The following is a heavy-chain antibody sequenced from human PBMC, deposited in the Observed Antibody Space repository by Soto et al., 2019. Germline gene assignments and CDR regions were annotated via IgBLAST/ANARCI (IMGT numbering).Heavy chain of an antibody. CDR2: ISSSGSTI. V-gene: IGHV3-11*01. CDR1: GFTFSDYY. J-gene: IGHJ4*02. Sequence: VQLLESGGGLVKPGGSLRLSCAASGFTFSDYYMSRIRQAPGKGLEWVSYISSSGSTIYYADSVKGRFTISRDNAKNSLYLQMNSLRAEDTAVYYCARDLRTCSSTSCRDYWGQGTLVTVSS. D-gene: IGHD2-2*01. CDR3: ARDLRTCSSTSCRDY.